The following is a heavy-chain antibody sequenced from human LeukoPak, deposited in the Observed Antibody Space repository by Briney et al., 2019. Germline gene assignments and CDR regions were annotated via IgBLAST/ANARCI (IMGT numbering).Heavy chain of an antibody. J-gene: IGHJ6*03. Sequence: PSVTLSLTCTVSGGSLSSYYWTWIRQSPVKGLEWIGYIFPSGSAFYNPSLGSRVTISLDTSENQFSLALSSVTAADTGVYYCARRNHYFYYMDVWGKGTTVTVSS. V-gene: IGHV4-4*09. CDR1: GGSLSSYY. CDR2: IFPSGSA. CDR3: ARRNHYFYYMDV.